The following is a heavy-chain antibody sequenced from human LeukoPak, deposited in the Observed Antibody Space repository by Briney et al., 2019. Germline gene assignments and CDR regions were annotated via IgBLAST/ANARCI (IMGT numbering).Heavy chain of an antibody. J-gene: IGHJ4*02. CDR2: IYYSGST. V-gene: IGHV4-59*01. Sequence: PSEALSLTCTVSGGSISSYYWSWIRQPPGKGLEWIGYIYYSGSTNYNPSLKSRVTISVDTSKNQFSLKLRSVTAADTAVYYCARALGYSSGLYYWAQGTLVTVSS. D-gene: IGHD6-19*01. CDR3: ARALGYSSGLYY. CDR1: GGSISSYY.